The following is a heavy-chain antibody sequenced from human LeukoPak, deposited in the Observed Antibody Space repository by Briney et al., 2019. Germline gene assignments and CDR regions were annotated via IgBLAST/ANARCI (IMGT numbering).Heavy chain of an antibody. CDR1: GGSISSHY. J-gene: IGHJ3*02. D-gene: IGHD7-27*01. CDR3: ARRSPGEAFDI. CDR2: IYYSGGT. Sequence: PSETLSLTCTAFGGSISSHYWNWIRQPPGKGLEWIGYIYYSGGTNYNPSLKSRVTISVDTSKNQFSLKLSSVTAADTAVYYCARRSPGEAFDIWGQGTMVTVSS. V-gene: IGHV4-59*11.